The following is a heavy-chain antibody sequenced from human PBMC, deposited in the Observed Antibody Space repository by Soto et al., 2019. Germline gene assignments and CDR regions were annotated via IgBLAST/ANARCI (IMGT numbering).Heavy chain of an antibody. Sequence: SETLSLTCAVDGGSFSGYYWSGLRQPPGKGLEWIGEINHSGSTNYNPSLKSRVTISVDTSKNQFSLKLSSVTAADTAVYYCARGVTYYHGSGSRRVAFDIWGQGTMVT. D-gene: IGHD3-10*01. J-gene: IGHJ3*02. CDR3: ARGVTYYHGSGSRRVAFDI. CDR1: GGSFSGYY. CDR2: INHSGST. V-gene: IGHV4-34*01.